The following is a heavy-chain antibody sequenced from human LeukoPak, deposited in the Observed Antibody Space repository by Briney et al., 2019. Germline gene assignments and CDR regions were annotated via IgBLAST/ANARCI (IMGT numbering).Heavy chain of an antibody. CDR1: GYTFTTYY. D-gene: IGHD2-2*01. CDR3: ARDGSPHVSTTVVTSPDY. V-gene: IGHV1-46*01. J-gene: IGHJ4*02. CDR2: INPSGGAT. Sequence: ASVKVSCKASGYTFTTYYMHWVRQAPGQGLEWMGIINPSGGATSYAQKFQGRVTMTRDTSTSTVYMELSSLRAEDTAVYYCARDGSPHVSTTVVTSPDYWGQGTLVTVSS.